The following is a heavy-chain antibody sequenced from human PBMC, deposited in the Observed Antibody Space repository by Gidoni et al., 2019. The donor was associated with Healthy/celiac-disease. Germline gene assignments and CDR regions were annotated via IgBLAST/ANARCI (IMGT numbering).Heavy chain of an antibody. J-gene: IGHJ4*02. D-gene: IGHD6-19*01. V-gene: IGHV1-2*04. Sequence: VQLLQSGAEVQKPGVSVKVSCKAAGNTSHGYYMHWVRQAPGQGLEWMGWINPNSGGTNYAQKFQGWVTMTRDTSISTAYMELSRLRSDDTAVYYCARVADSSGWYPLGYWGQGTLVTVSS. CDR3: ARVADSSGWYPLGY. CDR1: GNTSHGYY. CDR2: INPNSGGT.